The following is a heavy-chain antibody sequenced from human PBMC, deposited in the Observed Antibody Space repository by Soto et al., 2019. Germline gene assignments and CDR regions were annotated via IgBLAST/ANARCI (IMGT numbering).Heavy chain of an antibody. D-gene: IGHD3-10*01. J-gene: IGHJ6*02. CDR2: IYYSGST. CDR3: ARMYRGTSMDV. V-gene: IGHV4-31*03. CDR1: GGSISSGGYY. Sequence: QVQLQESGPGLVKPSQTLSLTCTVSGGSISSGGYYWSWIRQHPGKGLEWIGYIYYSGSTYYNPSLKCRVTLSVDPSKNHFALKLSSVTAADTAVYYCARMYRGTSMDVWGQGTTVTVSS.